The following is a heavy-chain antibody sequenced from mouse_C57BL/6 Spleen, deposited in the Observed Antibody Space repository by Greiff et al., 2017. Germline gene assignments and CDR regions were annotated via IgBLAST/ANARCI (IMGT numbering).Heavy chain of an antibody. CDR1: GYTFTEYT. CDR3: ARHEESGYGSSYDYARDY. V-gene: IGHV1-62-2*01. J-gene: IGHJ4*01. CDR2: FYPGSGSI. D-gene: IGHD1-1*01. Sequence: VQLVESGAELVKPGASVKLSCKASGYTFTEYTIHWVKQRSGQGLEWIGWFYPGSGSIKYNEKFKDKATLTADKSSSTVYMELSRLTSEDSAVYFCARHEESGYGSSYDYARDYWGQGTSVTVSS.